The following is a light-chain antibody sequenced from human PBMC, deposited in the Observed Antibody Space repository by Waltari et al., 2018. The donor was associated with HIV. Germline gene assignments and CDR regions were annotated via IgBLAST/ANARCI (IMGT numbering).Light chain of an antibody. V-gene: IGLV1-47*01. CDR1: SSNIGSNY. CDR3: AAWDDSLGGRGL. Sequence: QSVLTQPPSATGTPGQRVTISCSGSSSNIGSNYVHWYQPLPGPTPKLLIYRNNQPTAGVPGRFSASKSGTSASRAIRGLRSEDEGDEYCAAWDDSLGGRGLFGGGTRLTVL. CDR2: RNN. J-gene: IGLJ3*02.